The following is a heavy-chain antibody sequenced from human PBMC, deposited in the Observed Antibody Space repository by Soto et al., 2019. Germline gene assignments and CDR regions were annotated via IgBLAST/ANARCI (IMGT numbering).Heavy chain of an antibody. CDR1: GFTFSSYA. CDR3: AKGWYSSFLVRLTVHYYYYYGMDV. V-gene: IGHV3-23*01. D-gene: IGHD6-13*01. Sequence: PGGSLRLSCAASGFTFSSYAMSWVRQAPGKGLDWVSAISGSGGSTYYADSVQGRFTISTDNSKNTLYLQMNSLRAEDTAVYYCAKGWYSSFLVRLTVHYYYYYGMDVWGQGTTVTVSS. J-gene: IGHJ6*02. CDR2: ISGSGGST.